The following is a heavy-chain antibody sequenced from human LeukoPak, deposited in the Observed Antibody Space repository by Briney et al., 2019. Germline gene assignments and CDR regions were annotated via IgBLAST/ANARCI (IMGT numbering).Heavy chain of an antibody. V-gene: IGHV4-39*01. Sequence: SETLSLTCTISGGSIGSSNYYWDWIRQSPGKGLEWIGNIYYTGTTYYNPSPKSRVTIAVDPSKSQFSLRLRSLTAADTAVYYCANRYPKSRTATNRYFDFWGQGTLVTVSS. CDR2: IYYTGTT. D-gene: IGHD3-16*02. CDR3: ANRYPKSRTATNRYFDF. CDR1: GGSIGSSNYY. J-gene: IGHJ4*02.